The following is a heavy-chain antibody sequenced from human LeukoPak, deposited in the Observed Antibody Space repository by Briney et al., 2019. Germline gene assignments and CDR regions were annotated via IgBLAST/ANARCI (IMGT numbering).Heavy chain of an antibody. CDR3: ARQGEHDYLDY. CDR1: GGSISSRRYY. V-gene: IGHV4-39*01. J-gene: IGHJ4*02. CDR2: VYYSGTT. Sequence: PSETLSLTCTVSGGSISSRRYYWGWIRQPPGQGLEWIGNVYYSGTTNHNPSLKSRVTISVDTSKNQFSLKLTSVTVADTAVYYCARQGEHDYLDYWGQGTLVTVSS. D-gene: IGHD1/OR15-1a*01.